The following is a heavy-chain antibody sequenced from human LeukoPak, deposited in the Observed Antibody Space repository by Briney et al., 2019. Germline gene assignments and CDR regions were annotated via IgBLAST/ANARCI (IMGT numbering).Heavy chain of an antibody. CDR3: ASGVPPGEYYDMLRDFDY. CDR1: GFTFRSYC. Sequence: PGWALPLSCAACGFTFRSYCMNGLRPAPAKGRDGVSSINSSSRYIYYANSMNGPFTNSRDNTKNSLYLQMNSLGAEDTAVYDCASGVPPGEYYDMLRDFDYWGQGTLVTVSS. CDR2: INSSSRYI. V-gene: IGHV3-21*01. D-gene: IGHD3-9*01. J-gene: IGHJ4*02.